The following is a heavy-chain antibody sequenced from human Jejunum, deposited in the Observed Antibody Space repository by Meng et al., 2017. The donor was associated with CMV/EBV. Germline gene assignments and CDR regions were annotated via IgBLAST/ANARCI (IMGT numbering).Heavy chain of an antibody. J-gene: IGHJ4*02. CDR1: SLNTNRVG. CDR2: IYWNDDK. CDR3: ARLEMVLVPPSILIDS. D-gene: IGHD5-24*01. Sequence: SLNTNRVGVAWIRQPPGKALEWLAHIYWNDDKRYSPFLTSRLSITKDTSKNQVVLTMTNMDPVDTATYYCARLEMVLVPPSILIDSWGQGTLVTVSS. V-gene: IGHV2-5*01.